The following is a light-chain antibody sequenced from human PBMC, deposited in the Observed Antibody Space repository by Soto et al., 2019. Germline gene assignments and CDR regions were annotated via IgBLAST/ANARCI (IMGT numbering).Light chain of an antibody. J-gene: IGKJ1*01. CDR1: QSVRSY. V-gene: IGKV3-20*01. CDR3: QQYVSSSRT. CDR2: GAS. Sequence: IVLTQSPGTLSLSPGERATLSCRASQSVRSYLAWYQQKPGQAPRLLIYGASSRATGIPDRFSGSGSGTDFSLTISRLEPEDFAVYYCQQYVSSSRTFGQGTKVEIK.